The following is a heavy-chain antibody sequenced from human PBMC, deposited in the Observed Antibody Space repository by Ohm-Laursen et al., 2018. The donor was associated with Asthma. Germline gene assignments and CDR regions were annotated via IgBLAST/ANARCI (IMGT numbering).Heavy chain of an antibody. CDR3: ARMGRDYGGKAMGDAFDI. Sequence: TQTLTLTSTFSGFSLSTSGMCVSWIRQPPGKALEWLALIDWDDDKYYSTSLKTRLTISKDTSKNQVVLTMTNMDPVDTATYYCARMGRDYGGKAMGDAFDIWGQGTMVTVSS. J-gene: IGHJ3*02. CDR2: IDWDDDK. V-gene: IGHV2-70*01. D-gene: IGHD4-23*01. CDR1: GFSLSTSGMC.